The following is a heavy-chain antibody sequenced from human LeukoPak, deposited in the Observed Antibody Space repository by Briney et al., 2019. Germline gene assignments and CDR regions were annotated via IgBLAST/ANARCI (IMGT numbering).Heavy chain of an antibody. D-gene: IGHD6-13*01. CDR2: INHSGST. CDR3: AKGSPAAAGIVDY. V-gene: IGHV4-34*01. J-gene: IGHJ4*02. Sequence: SETLSLTCAVYGGSFSGYYWSWIRQPPGKGLEWIGEINHSGSTNYNPSLKSRVTISVDTSKNQFSLKLNFVTAADTAVYYCAKGSPAAAGIVDYWGQGTLVTVSS. CDR1: GGSFSGYY.